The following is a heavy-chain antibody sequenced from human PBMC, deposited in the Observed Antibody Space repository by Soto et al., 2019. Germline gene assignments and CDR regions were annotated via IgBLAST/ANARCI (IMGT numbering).Heavy chain of an antibody. J-gene: IGHJ4*02. D-gene: IGHD6-19*01. CDR3: ARDRGAVTGQYFDY. Sequence: QVQLEESGGGLVKPGGSLRLSCAASGFTFSAVYMSWIRQAPNKGLEYISYISSSGTSANYADSVKGRFTISRDNAKNSLYLQMNSLRAEDTAVSYCARDRGAVTGQYFDYWGQGALVTVSS. CDR1: GFTFSAVY. V-gene: IGHV3-11*05. CDR2: ISSSGTSA.